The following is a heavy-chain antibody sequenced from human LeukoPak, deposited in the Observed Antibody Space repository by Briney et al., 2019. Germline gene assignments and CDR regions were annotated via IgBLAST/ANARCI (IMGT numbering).Heavy chain of an antibody. J-gene: IGHJ6*03. Sequence: SETLSLTCTVSGGSISGNAWSWIRQPPGKGLEWIGEINHSGSTNYNPSLKSRVTISVDTSKNQFSLKLSSVTAADTAVYYCARGPRIFWSGYYWYYYYYMDVWGKGTTVTVSS. D-gene: IGHD3-3*01. CDR2: INHSGST. CDR3: ARGPRIFWSGYYWYYYYYMDV. CDR1: GGSISGNA. V-gene: IGHV4-34*01.